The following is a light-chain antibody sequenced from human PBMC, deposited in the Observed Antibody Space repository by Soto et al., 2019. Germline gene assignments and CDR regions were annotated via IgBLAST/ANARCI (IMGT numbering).Light chain of an antibody. CDR2: GAS. V-gene: IGKV3-15*01. J-gene: IGKJ2*01. CDR1: QSVGSN. Sequence: EIVMTQSPATLSVSPGERATLSCGASQSVGSNFAWYQQRPGQAPRLLIYGASTRATGTPARFSGSGSGTEFTLTISSLQSEDFAVYYCQQYNNWFYTFGQGTKLEIK. CDR3: QQYNNWFYT.